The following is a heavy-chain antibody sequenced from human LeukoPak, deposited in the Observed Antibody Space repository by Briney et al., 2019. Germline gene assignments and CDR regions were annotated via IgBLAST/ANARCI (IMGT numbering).Heavy chain of an antibody. CDR1: GFTFSSYE. CDR3: ARAPDYGGKLDY. CDR2: VYYSGST. D-gene: IGHD4-23*01. J-gene: IGHJ4*02. Sequence: PGGSLRLSCAASGFTFSSYEMNWVRQAPGKGLEWIEYVYYSGSTNYNPSLKSRVTISVDTSKNQFSLRLTSVTAADTAMYYCARAPDYGGKLDYWGQGTLITVSS. V-gene: IGHV4-59*01.